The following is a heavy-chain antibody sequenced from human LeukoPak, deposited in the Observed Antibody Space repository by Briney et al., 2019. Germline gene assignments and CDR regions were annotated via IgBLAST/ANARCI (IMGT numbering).Heavy chain of an antibody. CDR2: ISDDGSIT. CDR3: ARRYYETNVYDRHFDH. Sequence: PGGSLRLSCAASGFTFSRDWMPWVRQAPGKGPVWVSRISDDGSITTYADSVKGRFTISRDNAKSTMFLQMNSLRAEDTAVYFCARRYYETNVYDRHFDHWGQGILVNVSS. V-gene: IGHV3-74*03. CDR1: GFTFSRDW. D-gene: IGHD3-22*01. J-gene: IGHJ4*02.